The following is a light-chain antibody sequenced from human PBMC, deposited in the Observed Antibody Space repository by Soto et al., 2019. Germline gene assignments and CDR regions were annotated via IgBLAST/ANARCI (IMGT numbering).Light chain of an antibody. CDR2: ATS. V-gene: IGKV1-39*01. CDR3: QQSHSTPLT. CDR1: QSISSR. J-gene: IGKJ4*01. Sequence: DIQMTQSPSSLSASVGDRVTITCRASQSISSRVNWYQQRSGQAPKLLIFATSSLQGGVPSRFSGSGSGTDFTLTISSLQLEDFATYYCQQSHSTPLTFGGGTKVEI.